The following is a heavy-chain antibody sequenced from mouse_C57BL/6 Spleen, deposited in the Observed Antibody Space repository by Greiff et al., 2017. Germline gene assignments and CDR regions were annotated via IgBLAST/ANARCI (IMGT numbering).Heavy chain of an antibody. CDR2: IYPGDGDT. Sequence: VKLMESGAELVKPGASVKISCKASGYAFSSYWMNWVKQRPGKGLEWIGQIYPGDGDTNYNGKFNGKATLTADKSSSTAYMQLSSLTSEDSAVYFCARYSNFYAMDYWGQGTSVTVSS. CDR1: GYAFSSYW. J-gene: IGHJ4*01. CDR3: ARYSNFYAMDY. D-gene: IGHD2-5*01. V-gene: IGHV1-80*01.